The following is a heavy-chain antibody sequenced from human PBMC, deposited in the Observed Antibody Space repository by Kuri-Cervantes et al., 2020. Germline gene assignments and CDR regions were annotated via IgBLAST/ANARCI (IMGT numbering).Heavy chain of an antibody. Sequence: ASVKVSCKASGGTFSTYAFSWVRQAPGQGLEWMGWIHPNSGGTNYAQKFQGRVTMTRDTSMSTAYMELTRLTSDDTAVYYCARGYTTLSDGNWFDPWGQGSLVTVSS. D-gene: IGHD6-6*01. CDR3: ARGYTTLSDGNWFDP. CDR1: GGTFSTYA. CDR2: IHPNSGGT. J-gene: IGHJ5*02. V-gene: IGHV1-2*02.